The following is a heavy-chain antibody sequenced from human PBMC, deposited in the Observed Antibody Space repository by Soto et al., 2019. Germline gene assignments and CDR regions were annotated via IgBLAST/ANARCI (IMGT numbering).Heavy chain of an antibody. CDR2: ISSSSSVI. Sequence: GGSLRLSCATSGFILSDCAMNWVRQAPGRGLEWVSYISSSSSVIDYADSVKGRFTVSRDNARNSLYLQMNSLRAEDTAVYYCARDLSWGSNWYYYMDVWGKGTTVTVSS. J-gene: IGHJ6*03. CDR1: GFILSDCA. D-gene: IGHD7-27*01. CDR3: ARDLSWGSNWYYYMDV. V-gene: IGHV3-48*01.